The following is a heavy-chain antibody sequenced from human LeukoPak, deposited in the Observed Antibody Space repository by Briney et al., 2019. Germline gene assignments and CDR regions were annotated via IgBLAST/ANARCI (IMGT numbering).Heavy chain of an antibody. D-gene: IGHD2-15*01. Sequence: GSLRLSCAATGFTFSSYARSWVRQAPGKGLEWIGEISHSGSTNYNPSLKSRVTTSVDTSKNQFSLKLSSVTAADTAVYYCARTRTGYCSGGTCSGGWFDPWGQGTLVTVSS. CDR2: ISHSGST. V-gene: IGHV4-34*08. CDR3: ARTRTGYCSGGTCSGGWFDP. CDR1: GFTFSSYA. J-gene: IGHJ5*02.